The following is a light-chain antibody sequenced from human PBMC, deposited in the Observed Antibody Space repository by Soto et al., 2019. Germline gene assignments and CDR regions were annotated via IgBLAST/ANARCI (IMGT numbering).Light chain of an antibody. Sequence: IVMTQSPATLSVSPWERVTLSCRASQSVSSNLAWYQQKPGQGPRLLIYGASTRATGIPARFSGSGSGTEFTLTISSLQSEDFAVYYCQQYDRWPPWKFGQGTKVDIK. CDR1: QSVSSN. CDR3: QQYDRWPPWK. J-gene: IGKJ1*01. CDR2: GAS. V-gene: IGKV3D-15*01.